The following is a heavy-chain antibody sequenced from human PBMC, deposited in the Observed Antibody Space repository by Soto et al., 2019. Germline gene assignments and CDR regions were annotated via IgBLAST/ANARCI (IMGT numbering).Heavy chain of an antibody. J-gene: IGHJ5*02. CDR3: ATTKIFGVVITGFQKNWFDP. V-gene: IGHV1-24*01. CDR1: GYTLTELS. Sequence: ASVKVSCKVSGYTLTELSMHWVRQAPGKGLEWTGGFDPEDGETIYAQKFQGRVTMTEDTSTDTAYMELSSLRSEDTAVYYCATTKIFGVVITGFQKNWFDPWGQGTLVTVSS. CDR2: FDPEDGET. D-gene: IGHD3-3*01.